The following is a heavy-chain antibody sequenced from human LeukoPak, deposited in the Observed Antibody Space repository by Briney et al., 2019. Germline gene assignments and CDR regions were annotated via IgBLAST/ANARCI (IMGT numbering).Heavy chain of an antibody. CDR1: GFTFGSYA. CDR3: ANDVSAADYYDSSGYYVRGEFDY. Sequence: GGSLRLSCAASGFTFGSYAMTWVRQAPGQGLEWVSGISGSGGSTYFAETVKGRFTISRDTSKNTLYVQMNSLRAEDTAVYFCANDVSAADYYDSSGYYVRGEFDYWGQGTLVTVSS. CDR2: ISGSGGST. D-gene: IGHD3-22*01. J-gene: IGHJ4*02. V-gene: IGHV3-23*01.